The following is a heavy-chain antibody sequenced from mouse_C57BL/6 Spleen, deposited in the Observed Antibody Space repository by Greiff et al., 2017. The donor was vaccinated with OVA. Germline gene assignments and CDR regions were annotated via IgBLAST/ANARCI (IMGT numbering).Heavy chain of an antibody. CDR1: GFPFSDYG. D-gene: IGHD3-3*01. Sequence: EVMLVESGGGLVKPGGSLKLSCAASGFPFSDYGMHWVRQAPGKGLEWVADISSGSSTIYYADTVKGRFTISRDNAKNTLFLQMTSLRSEDTAMYYCARVDYSYGWDYWGQGTSVTVSS. CDR2: ISSGSSTI. J-gene: IGHJ4*01. V-gene: IGHV5-17*01. CDR3: ARVDYSYGWDY.